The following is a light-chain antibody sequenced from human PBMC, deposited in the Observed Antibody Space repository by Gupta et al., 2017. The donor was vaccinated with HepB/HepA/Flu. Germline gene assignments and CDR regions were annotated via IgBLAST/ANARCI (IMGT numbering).Light chain of an antibody. J-gene: IGKJ1*01. CDR1: QSISSY. Sequence: DIQMTQSPSSLSASVGDRVTITCRASQSISSYLNWYQQKPGKAPKLLIYAASSLQSGVPSRFSGSEAGTDFTFTISSLQPEDFATYYCQQSYSTPRTFGQGTKVEIK. CDR3: QQSYSTPRT. V-gene: IGKV1-39*01. CDR2: AAS.